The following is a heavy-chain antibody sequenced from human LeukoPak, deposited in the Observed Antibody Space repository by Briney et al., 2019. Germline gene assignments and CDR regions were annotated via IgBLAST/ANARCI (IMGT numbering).Heavy chain of an antibody. CDR1: GFTFDDYG. CDR3: ARDRIVGATTESFDY. Sequence: GGSLRLSCAASGFTFDDYGMSWVRQAPGKGLEWVSGINWNGGSTGYADSVKGRFTISRDNAKNSLYLQMNSLRAEDTALYYSARDRIVGATTESFDYWGQGTLVTVSS. D-gene: IGHD1-26*01. CDR2: INWNGGST. J-gene: IGHJ4*02. V-gene: IGHV3-20*04.